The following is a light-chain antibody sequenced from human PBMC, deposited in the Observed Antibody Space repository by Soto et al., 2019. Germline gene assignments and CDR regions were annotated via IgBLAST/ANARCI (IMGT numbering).Light chain of an antibody. Sequence: EIVLTQSPGTLSLSPGERVTLSCRASQSVSSSYLAWYQQKPGQAPRLLIYDASSRATGIPDRFSGSGSGTDFTLTISRLEPEDFAVYYCQQYGRSPRTFGQGTKVEIK. J-gene: IGKJ1*01. V-gene: IGKV3-20*01. CDR2: DAS. CDR1: QSVSSSY. CDR3: QQYGRSPRT.